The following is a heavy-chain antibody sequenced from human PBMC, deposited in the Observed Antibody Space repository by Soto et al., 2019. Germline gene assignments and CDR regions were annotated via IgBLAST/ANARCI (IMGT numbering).Heavy chain of an antibody. V-gene: IGHV1-24*01. D-gene: IGHD3-3*01. J-gene: IGHJ6*03. CDR3: ATSITIFVPYYYYYMDV. Sequence: ASVKVSCKVSGYTLTELSMHWVRQAPGKGFEWMGGFDPEDGETIYAQKFQGRVTMTEDTSTDTAYMELSSLRSEDTAVYYCATSITIFVPYYYYYMDVWGKGTTVTVSS. CDR2: FDPEDGET. CDR1: GYTLTELS.